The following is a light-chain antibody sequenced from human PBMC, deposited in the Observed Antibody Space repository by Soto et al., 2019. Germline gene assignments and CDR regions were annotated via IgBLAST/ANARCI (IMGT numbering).Light chain of an antibody. CDR2: FGS. CDR1: SSNIGANT. Sequence: QSVLTQSPSASGTPGQRVTISCSGSSSNIGANTVNWYQQLPGAAPKLLIFFGSNRPSGVADRFSGSKSGSSASLAISGIQSEDEAEYYCSAWDDSLNGVVFGGGTKLTVL. J-gene: IGLJ2*01. V-gene: IGLV1-44*01. CDR3: SAWDDSLNGVV.